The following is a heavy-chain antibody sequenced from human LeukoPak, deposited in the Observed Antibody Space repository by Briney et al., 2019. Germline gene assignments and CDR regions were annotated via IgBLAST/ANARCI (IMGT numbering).Heavy chain of an antibody. CDR1: GFTFSSYG. D-gene: IGHD4-17*01. CDR3: AKDTPSGGVTTSYYFDY. Sequence: PGGSLRLSCAASGFTFSSYGMHWVRQAPGKGLEWVAVISYDGSNKYYADSVKGRFTISRDNSKNTLYLQMNSLRAEDTAVYYCAKDTPSGGVTTSYYFDYWGQGTLVTVSS. CDR2: ISYDGSNK. V-gene: IGHV3-30*18. J-gene: IGHJ4*02.